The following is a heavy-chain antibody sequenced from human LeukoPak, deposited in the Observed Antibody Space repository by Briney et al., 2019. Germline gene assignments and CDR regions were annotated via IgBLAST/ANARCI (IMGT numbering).Heavy chain of an antibody. Sequence: GGSLRLSCAASGFTFRRYWMSWARQASGQGLEWVANIKQDGSEKYYVDSVKGRFTISRDNAKNSLYLQMNSLRAEDTAVYYCVGLGENYWGQGTLVTVSS. CDR3: VGLGENY. CDR2: IKQDGSEK. CDR1: GFTFRRYW. D-gene: IGHD3-10*01. J-gene: IGHJ4*02. V-gene: IGHV3-7*02.